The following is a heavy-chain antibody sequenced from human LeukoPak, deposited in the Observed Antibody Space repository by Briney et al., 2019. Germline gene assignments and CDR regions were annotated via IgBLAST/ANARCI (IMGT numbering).Heavy chain of an antibody. CDR1: GFTFSSYA. D-gene: IGHD2-2*01. J-gene: IGHJ4*02. Sequence: PGGSLRLSCAASGFTFSSYAMSWVRQAPGKGLEWVSAISGSGGSTYYADSVKGRFTISRDNSKYTLYLQMNSLRAEDTAVYYCAKWGDPDIVVVPAASHFDYWGQGTLVTVSS. V-gene: IGHV3-23*01. CDR2: ISGSGGST. CDR3: AKWGDPDIVVVPAASHFDY.